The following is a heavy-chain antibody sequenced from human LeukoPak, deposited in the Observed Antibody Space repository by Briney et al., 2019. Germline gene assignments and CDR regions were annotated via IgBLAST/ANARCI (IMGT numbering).Heavy chain of an antibody. J-gene: IGHJ6*02. CDR1: GGSFSGYY. V-gene: IGHV4-34*01. CDR2: INHSGST. Sequence: SETLSLTCAAYGGSFSGYYWSWIRQPPGKGLEWIGEINHSGSTNYNPSLKSRVTISVDTSKNQFSLKLSSVTAADTAVYYCARGTVRGVVGMDVWGQGTTVTVSS. CDR3: ARGTVRGVVGMDV. D-gene: IGHD3-10*01.